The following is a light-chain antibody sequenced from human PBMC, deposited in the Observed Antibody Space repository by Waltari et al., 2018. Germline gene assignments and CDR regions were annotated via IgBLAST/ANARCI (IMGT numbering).Light chain of an antibody. J-gene: IGLJ1*01. CDR1: SSDVGGYNH. CDR3: SSYSTSITPYV. V-gene: IGLV2-14*03. Sequence: QSALTQPASVSGSPGQSITISCTGTSSDVGGYNHVSWYQQHPGKAPKLMIYDVSSRPSGVSNRFFGAKAGNTASLTISGLHAEDEAVYFCSSYSTSITPYVFGTGTKVTVL. CDR2: DVS.